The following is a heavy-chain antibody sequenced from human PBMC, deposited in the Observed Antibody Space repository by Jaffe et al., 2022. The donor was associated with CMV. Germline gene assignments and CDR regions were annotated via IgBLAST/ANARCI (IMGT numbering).Heavy chain of an antibody. D-gene: IGHD4-17*01. CDR2: IYYTGTT. CDR3: ASTTVTTAFNGY. V-gene: IGHV4-39*01. CDR1: GGSITSSSHY. J-gene: IGHJ4*02. Sequence: QLQLQESGPGLVKPSETLSLTCTVSGGSITSSSHYWGWVRQPPGKGLEWIGTIYYTGTTYYNPSLKSRVTISVDTSKNQFSLKLSSVTAADTAVYYCASTTVTTAFNGYWGQGTLVTVSS.